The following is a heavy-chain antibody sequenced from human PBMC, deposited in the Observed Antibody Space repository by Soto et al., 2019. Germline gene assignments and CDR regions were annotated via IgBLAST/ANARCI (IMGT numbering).Heavy chain of an antibody. V-gene: IGHV1-69*08. CDR2: IIPALGTT. CDR1: GGPFSSHT. D-gene: IGHD3-10*01. Sequence: QDQLVQSGAEVKKPGSSVKVSCKAFGGPFSSHTFSWVRQAPGQGLEWMGRIIPALGTTTYAQKFQGRVTITADESVTTVYMELTSLRTEDTAVYYCASPDFGDYWYFDLGGRGTLVTVSS. CDR3: ASPDFGDYWYFDL. J-gene: IGHJ2*01.